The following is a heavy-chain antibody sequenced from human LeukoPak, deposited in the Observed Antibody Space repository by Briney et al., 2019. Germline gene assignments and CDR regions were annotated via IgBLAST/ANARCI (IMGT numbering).Heavy chain of an antibody. CDR1: GYTFTSYG. CDR2: ISAYNGNT. CDR3: ARHHWGGSYYEFRLVYFDY. J-gene: IGHJ4*02. D-gene: IGHD1-26*01. V-gene: IGHV1-18*01. Sequence: ASVKVSCKASGYTFTSYGISWVRQAPGQGLEWMGWISAYNGNTNYAQKLQGRVTMTTDTSTSTAYMELRSLRSDDTAVYYCARHHWGGSYYEFRLVYFDYWGQGTLVTVSS.